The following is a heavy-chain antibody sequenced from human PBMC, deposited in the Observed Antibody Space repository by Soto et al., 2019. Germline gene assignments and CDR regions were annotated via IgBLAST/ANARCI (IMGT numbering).Heavy chain of an antibody. CDR3: ARSSGWRQVGVYNYGLDV. J-gene: IGHJ6*02. Sequence: QVQLVESGGGWVKPGESLRLSCIGSGFFLSNNWMTWIRQAPGKGLEWVSYISASDDYTIYADSLKGRFTISRDNARNSLWLQINSLTAEDTAVYYCARSSGWRQVGVYNYGLDVWGQGTTVIVSS. CDR2: ISASDDYT. CDR1: GFFLSNNW. V-gene: IGHV3-11*06. D-gene: IGHD2-8*01.